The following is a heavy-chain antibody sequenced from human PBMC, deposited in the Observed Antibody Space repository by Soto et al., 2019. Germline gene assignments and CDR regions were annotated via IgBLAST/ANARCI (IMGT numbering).Heavy chain of an antibody. CDR1: RASMSSTNYY. D-gene: IGHD2-21*02. V-gene: IGHV4-39*01. Sequence: PSETLSLTCTVSRASMSSTNYYWGWISQPPEKGPEWIGSGTTFYNPSLRGRVTISVDTSKNQFSLKFNSVTAAATAVYYSTTSGGDTGRFDDWGQGPLVTVFS. CDR2: SGTT. CDR3: TTSGGDTGRFDD. J-gene: IGHJ4*02.